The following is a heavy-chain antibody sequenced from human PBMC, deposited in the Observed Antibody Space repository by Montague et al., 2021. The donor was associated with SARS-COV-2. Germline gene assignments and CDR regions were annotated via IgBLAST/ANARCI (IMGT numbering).Heavy chain of an antibody. V-gene: IGHV6-1*01. D-gene: IGHD3-22*01. Sequence: CAISGDSVADHRRTSDENTPSPSTHEHFVCRPYYRSKWYNDYAVSVKSRITINPDTSKNQFSLQLNSVTAEDTAVYYCARELRRIIMIVDIRGFDYGGQGTLVTVSS. CDR2: PYYRSKWYN. CDR1: GDSVADHRRT. CDR3: ARELRRIIMIVDIRGFDY. J-gene: IGHJ4*02.